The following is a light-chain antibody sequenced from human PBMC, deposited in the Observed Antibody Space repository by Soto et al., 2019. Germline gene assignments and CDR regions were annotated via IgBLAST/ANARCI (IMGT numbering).Light chain of an antibody. CDR2: DNT. Sequence: QSVLTQPPSVAGAPGQRVTTSCTGSSSNIGAEYFVHWYQQLPGAAPKLLIYDNTNRPSGVPDRFSGSKSGTSASLAITGLQAEDEADYYCQSYDSSLRGYVFGSGTKVTVL. CDR1: SSNIGAEYF. J-gene: IGLJ1*01. V-gene: IGLV1-40*01. CDR3: QSYDSSLRGYV.